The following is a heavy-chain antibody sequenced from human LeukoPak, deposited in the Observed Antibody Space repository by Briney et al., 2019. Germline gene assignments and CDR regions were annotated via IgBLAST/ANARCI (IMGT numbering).Heavy chain of an antibody. CDR1: GFTFSSYA. Sequence: GASLRLSCAASGFTFSSYAMHWVRQAPGEGLEWVAVISYDGSNKYYADSVKDRFTISRDNSKNTLYLQMNSLRTEHTSVYYCARHFVVVPGNVNYFDSWGQGTLVTVSS. D-gene: IGHD2-21*02. CDR3: ARHFVVVPGNVNYFDS. V-gene: IGHV3-30*01. J-gene: IGHJ4*02. CDR2: ISYDGSNK.